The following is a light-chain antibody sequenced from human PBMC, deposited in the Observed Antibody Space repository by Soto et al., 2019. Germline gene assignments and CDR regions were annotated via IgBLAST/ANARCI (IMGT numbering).Light chain of an antibody. CDR1: QSISRS. Sequence: EIVLTQSPAILSVSPGERATLSCRASQSISRSLAWYQQKPGQAPRLLISDASTRATGIPARFSGSGSGTEFTLTISSLQSEDFAVYYCQQYNNWPPTTFGQGTKVDIK. V-gene: IGKV3-15*01. CDR2: DAS. CDR3: QQYNNWPPTT. J-gene: IGKJ1*01.